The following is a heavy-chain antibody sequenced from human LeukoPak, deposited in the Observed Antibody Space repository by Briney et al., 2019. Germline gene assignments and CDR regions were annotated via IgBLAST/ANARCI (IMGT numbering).Heavy chain of an antibody. J-gene: IGHJ6*04. V-gene: IGHV3-48*03. CDR1: GFALSSYE. CDR2: ISSSGSTI. D-gene: IGHD2-15*01. Sequence: QSGGSLRLSCAASGFALSSYEINWVRHAPGKGLKWVSYISSSGSTIYYADSVKGRFTISRDNAKNSLYLQMNSLRAEDTAVYYCARDCSGGSCYSYYYYGMDVWGKGTTVTVFS. CDR3: ARDCSGGSCYSYYYYGMDV.